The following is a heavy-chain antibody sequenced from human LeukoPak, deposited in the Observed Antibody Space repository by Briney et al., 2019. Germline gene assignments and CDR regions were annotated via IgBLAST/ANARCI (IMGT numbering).Heavy chain of an antibody. CDR3: TKESGGYDFWSGYSPYYYYYYMDV. CDR1: GFTFSSYA. J-gene: IGHJ6*03. V-gene: IGHV3-23*01. D-gene: IGHD3-3*01. CDR2: ISGSGGST. Sequence: GGSLRLSCAASGFTFSSYAMSWVRQAPGKGLEWVSAISGSGGSTYYADSVKGRFTTSRHNSKNTLYLQMNSLRAEDTAVYYCTKESGGYDFWSGYSPYYYYYYMDVWGKGTTVTVSS.